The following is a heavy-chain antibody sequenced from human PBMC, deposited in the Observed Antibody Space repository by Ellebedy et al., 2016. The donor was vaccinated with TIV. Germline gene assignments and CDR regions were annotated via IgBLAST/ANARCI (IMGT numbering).Heavy chain of an antibody. D-gene: IGHD4-23*01. CDR2: ITGSGAGT. Sequence: GESLKISCEASGFTFSTYAMTWVRQAPGKGLEWVSGITGSGAGTYYADSVKGRFTISRDNSKNTLYLQMNSLRAEDTAVYYCAKPSSGIGAGGKGAFDIWGRGTMVTVSS. CDR1: GFTFSTYA. CDR3: AKPSSGIGAGGKGAFDI. J-gene: IGHJ3*02. V-gene: IGHV3-23*01.